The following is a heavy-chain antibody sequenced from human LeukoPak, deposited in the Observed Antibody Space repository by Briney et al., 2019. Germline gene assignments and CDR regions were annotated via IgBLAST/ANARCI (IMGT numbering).Heavy chain of an antibody. CDR3: ARELKPYYDILTGYSPPTYYGMDV. V-gene: IGHV3-21*01. J-gene: IGHJ6*02. Sequence: GASLRLSCAASGFTFSSYSMNWVRQAPGKGLEWVSSISSSSSYIYYADSVKGRFTISRDNAKNSLYLQMNSLRAEDTAVYYCARELKPYYDILTGYSPPTYYGMDVWGQGTTVTVSS. CDR2: ISSSSSYI. CDR1: GFTFSSYS. D-gene: IGHD3-9*01.